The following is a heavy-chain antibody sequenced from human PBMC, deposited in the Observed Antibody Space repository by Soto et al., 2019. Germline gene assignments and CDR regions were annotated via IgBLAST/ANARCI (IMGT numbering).Heavy chain of an antibody. V-gene: IGHV3-30*18. D-gene: IGHD6-13*01. CDR2: ISYDGSNK. CDR3: AKAQQDFQH. J-gene: IGHJ1*01. CDR1: GFTFSNYG. Sequence: GGSLRLSCAASGFTFSNYGMHWVRQAPGKGLEWVAVISYDGSNKYYADSVKGRFTISRDNSKNTLYLQMNSLRAEDTAVYYCAKAQQDFQHWGQGTLVTVSS.